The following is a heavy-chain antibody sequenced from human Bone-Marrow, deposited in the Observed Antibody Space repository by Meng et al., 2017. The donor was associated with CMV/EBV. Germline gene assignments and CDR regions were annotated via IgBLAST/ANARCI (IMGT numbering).Heavy chain of an antibody. CDR1: GFTFSDHY. Sequence: ESLKISCAASGFTFSDHYMDWVRQAPGKGLEWIGEINHSGSTNYNPSLKSRVTISVDTSKNQFSLKLSSVTAADTAVYYCARGPYYDFWSGYYTSSWFDPWGQGTLVTVSS. CDR3: ARGPYYDFWSGYYTSSWFDP. D-gene: IGHD3-3*01. CDR2: INHSGST. J-gene: IGHJ5*02. V-gene: IGHV4-34*01.